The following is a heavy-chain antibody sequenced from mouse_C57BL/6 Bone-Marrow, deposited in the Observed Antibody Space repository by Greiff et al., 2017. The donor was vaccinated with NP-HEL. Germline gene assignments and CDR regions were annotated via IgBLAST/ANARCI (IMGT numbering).Heavy chain of an antibody. CDR3: ARSIHYDGY. D-gene: IGHD1-2*01. V-gene: IGHV1-64*01. CDR2: IHPNSGST. Sequence: QVQLQQPGAELVKPGASVKLSCKASGYTFTSYWMHWVKQRPGQGLEWIGMIHPNSGSTNSNEKFKSKATLTVNKSSSTAYMQLSSLTSEDSAVYYCARSIHYDGYWGQGTTLTVSS. CDR1: GYTFTSYW. J-gene: IGHJ2*01.